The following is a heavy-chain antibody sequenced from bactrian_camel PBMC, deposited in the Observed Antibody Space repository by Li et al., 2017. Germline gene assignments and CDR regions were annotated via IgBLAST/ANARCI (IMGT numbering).Heavy chain of an antibody. J-gene: IGHJ4*01. Sequence: HVQLVESGGGSVQAGGSLRLSCTASGFAFDDYDMRWYRQAPGSECELVSSISSDNDTYYADSVKGRFTISQDNAKNTLYLQMNSLKPEDTDMYFCAAEGCGSGAAWDVAQAYNHWGRGTQVTVS. CDR1: GFAFDDYD. CDR2: ISSDNDT. CDR3: AAEGCGSGAAWDVAQAYNH. V-gene: IGHV3S63*01.